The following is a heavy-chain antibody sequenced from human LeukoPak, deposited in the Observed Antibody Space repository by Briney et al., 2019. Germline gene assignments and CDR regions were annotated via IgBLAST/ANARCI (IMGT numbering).Heavy chain of an antibody. V-gene: IGHV1-2*06. CDR2: INPNNGGT. Sequence: ASVKVSCKASEYTFTGYYMQWVRQAPGQGLEWMGRINPNNGGTNYAQKFQGRVTMTGDTSISTAYMELSSLRSDDTAVYYCTRESGSYHGNDFWGQGTLVTVSS. CDR1: EYTFTGYY. J-gene: IGHJ4*02. CDR3: TRESGSYHGNDF. D-gene: IGHD1-26*01.